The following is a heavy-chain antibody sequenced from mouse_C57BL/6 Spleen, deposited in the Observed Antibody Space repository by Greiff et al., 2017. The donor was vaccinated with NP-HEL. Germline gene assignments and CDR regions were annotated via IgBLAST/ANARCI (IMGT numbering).Heavy chain of an antibody. Sequence: QVQLKQSGPELVKPGASVKLSCKASGYTFTSYDINWVKQRPGQGLEWIGWIYPRDGSTKYNEKFKGKATLTVDTSSSTAYMGLHSLTSEDSAVYFCAHPGIYYGNSPFDYWGQGTTLTVSS. CDR2: IYPRDGST. J-gene: IGHJ2*01. V-gene: IGHV1-85*01. CDR1: GYTFTSYD. D-gene: IGHD2-1*01. CDR3: AHPGIYYGNSPFDY.